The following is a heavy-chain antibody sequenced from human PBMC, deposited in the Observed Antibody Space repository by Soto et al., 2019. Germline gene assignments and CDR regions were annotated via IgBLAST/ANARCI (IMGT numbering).Heavy chain of an antibody. CDR3: ARWSFLDY. CDR2: FSGSDGKT. Sequence: EVQLLESGGGLVRPGGSLRLSCAASGFSFTSYALSWVRQAPGKGLEWVSTFSGSDGKTYYADSVKGRFSISRDTSKTTLYLQMNSLRVEDTAVYYCARWSFLDYWGQGTRVTVS. J-gene: IGHJ4*02. V-gene: IGHV3-23*01. CDR1: GFSFTSYA. D-gene: IGHD1-26*01.